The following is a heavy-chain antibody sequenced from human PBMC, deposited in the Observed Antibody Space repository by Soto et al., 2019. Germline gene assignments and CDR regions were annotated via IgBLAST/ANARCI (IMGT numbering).Heavy chain of an antibody. Sequence: GGCLRLSCAASGFTFSSYAMSWVRQAPGKGLEWVSAISGSGGSTYYADSVKGRFTISRDNSKNTLYLQMNSLRAEDTAVYYCAKGSCSGGSCYRPYYYYGMDVWGQGTTVTVSS. CDR1: GFTFSSYA. D-gene: IGHD2-15*01. V-gene: IGHV3-23*01. J-gene: IGHJ6*02. CDR2: ISGSGGST. CDR3: AKGSCSGGSCYRPYYYYGMDV.